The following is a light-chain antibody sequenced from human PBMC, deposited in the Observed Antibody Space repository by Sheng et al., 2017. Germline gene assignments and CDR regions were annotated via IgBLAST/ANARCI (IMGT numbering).Light chain of an antibody. CDR2: DVA. CDR3: QQRGNWPALT. J-gene: IGKJ4*01. Sequence: EIVLTQSPATLSLSPGESATLSCRASQSVSSYLAWYQQKPGQAPRLLIYDVARRVNGIPARFSGSGSGTDFTLTISSLEPEDFAVYYCQQRGNWPALTFGGGTKVEIK. V-gene: IGKV3-11*01. CDR1: QSVSSY.